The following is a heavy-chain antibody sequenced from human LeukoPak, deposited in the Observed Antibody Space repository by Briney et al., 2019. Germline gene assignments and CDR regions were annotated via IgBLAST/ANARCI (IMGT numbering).Heavy chain of an antibody. V-gene: IGHV4-39*02. J-gene: IGHJ5*02. Sequence: SETLSLTCTVSGGSISSSSYYWGWIRQPPGKGLEWIGSINYSGSTYYNPSLKSRVTISLNTSKNHFSLKLSSVTAADTAVYYCARELEAEEEGLSTWGQGTLVTVSS. D-gene: IGHD6-19*01. CDR2: INYSGST. CDR1: GGSISSSSYY. CDR3: ARELEAEEEGLST.